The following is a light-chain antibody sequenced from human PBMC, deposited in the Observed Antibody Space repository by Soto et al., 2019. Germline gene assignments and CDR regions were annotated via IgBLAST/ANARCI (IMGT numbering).Light chain of an antibody. J-gene: IGKJ4*01. CDR3: QQRSNWPST. CDR2: DAS. V-gene: IGKV3-11*01. Sequence: EIVLTQSPVTLSLSPGERATLSCRASQSVSSYLAWYQQKPGQAPRLLIYDASNRATSIPARFSGSGSGTAFTLTISSLEPEDFAVYYCQQRSNWPSTFGGGTKVEIK. CDR1: QSVSSY.